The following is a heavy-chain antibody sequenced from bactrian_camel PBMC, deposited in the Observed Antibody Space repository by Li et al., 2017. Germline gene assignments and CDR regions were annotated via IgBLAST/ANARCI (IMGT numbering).Heavy chain of an antibody. V-gene: IGHV3S1*01. D-gene: IGHD1*01. CDR1: EYNSRGDC. J-gene: IGHJ4*01. Sequence: HVQLVESGGGSVQAGGSLTFSCAASEYNSRGDCIGWFRQVPDKAREAVASIYPGADGRSTTTYADSVKGRFTISQDNAKNTVYLQMNSLKPEDTALYYCARSYAGACWVWTDYAYWGQGTQVTVS. CDR3: ARSYAGACWVWTDYAY. CDR2: IYPGADGRSTT.